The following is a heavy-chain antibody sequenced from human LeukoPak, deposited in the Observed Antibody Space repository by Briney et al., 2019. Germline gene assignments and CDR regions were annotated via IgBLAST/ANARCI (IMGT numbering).Heavy chain of an antibody. Sequence: GGSLRLSCAASGFTFSDYEMNWVRQVPGKGLEWISYISSSGSTTYYADSVKGRFTISRDNAKNSLYLQMNSLRTEDTAVYYCARAEFDYWGQGTLVTVSS. CDR1: GFTFSDYE. J-gene: IGHJ4*02. CDR2: ISSSGSTT. V-gene: IGHV3-48*03. CDR3: ARAEFDY.